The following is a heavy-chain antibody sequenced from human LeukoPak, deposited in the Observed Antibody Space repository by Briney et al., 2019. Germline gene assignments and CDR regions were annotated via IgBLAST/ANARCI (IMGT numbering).Heavy chain of an antibody. CDR2: ISSSISYI. V-gene: IGHV3-21*01. D-gene: IGHD2-15*01. Sequence: GGSLRLSCAASGFTFSSYSMNWVRQAPGKGLEWVSSISSSISYIYYADSLEGRFTISRDNAKNSLYLQINSLRAEDTAVYYCARDLIRPDTYCSGGSCHIDYWGQGTLVTVSS. CDR3: ARDLIRPDTYCSGGSCHIDY. CDR1: GFTFSSYS. J-gene: IGHJ4*02.